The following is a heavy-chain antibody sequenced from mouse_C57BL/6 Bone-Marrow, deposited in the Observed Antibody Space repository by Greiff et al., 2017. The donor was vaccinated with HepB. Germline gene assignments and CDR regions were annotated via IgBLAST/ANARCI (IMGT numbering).Heavy chain of an antibody. Sequence: EVQLQQSGPELVKPGASVKISCKASGYTFTDYYMNWVKQSHGKSLEWIGDINPNNGGTSYNQKFKGKATLTVDKSSSTAYMELRSLTSEDSAVYYCARRDDYPFAYWGQGTLVTVSA. CDR1: GYTFTDYY. V-gene: IGHV1-26*01. J-gene: IGHJ3*01. D-gene: IGHD2-4*01. CDR3: ARRDDYPFAY. CDR2: INPNNGGT.